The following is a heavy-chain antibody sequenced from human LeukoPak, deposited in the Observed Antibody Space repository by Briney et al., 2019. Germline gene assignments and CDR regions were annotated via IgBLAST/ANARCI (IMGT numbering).Heavy chain of an antibody. CDR3: AKDPTHFRVWDDYDNTRLNY. V-gene: IGHV3-30*02. CDR2: IRYDGNNK. Sequence: GGSLRLSCAASGFTFRSYGMHWVRQAPGKGLEWVAFIRYDGNNKYYADSVKGRFTISRDNSKNTVYLQMNSLKAEDTAVYYCAKDPTHFRVWDDYDNTRLNYWGQGTLVTVSS. D-gene: IGHD3-22*01. CDR1: GFTFRSYG. J-gene: IGHJ4*02.